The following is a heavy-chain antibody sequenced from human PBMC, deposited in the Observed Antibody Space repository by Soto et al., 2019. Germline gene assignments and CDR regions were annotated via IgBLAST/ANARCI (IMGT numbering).Heavy chain of an antibody. CDR2: ISGSGGST. V-gene: IGHV3-23*01. CDR3: AKDQLHSSSSVYYYYGMDV. Sequence: PGGSLRLSCAASGFTFISYAMSWVRQAPGKGLEWVSAISGSGGSTYYADSVKGRFTISRDNSKNTLYLQMNSLRAEDTAVYYCAKDQLHSSSSVYYYYGMDVWGQGTTVTVSS. D-gene: IGHD6-6*01. CDR1: GFTFISYA. J-gene: IGHJ6*02.